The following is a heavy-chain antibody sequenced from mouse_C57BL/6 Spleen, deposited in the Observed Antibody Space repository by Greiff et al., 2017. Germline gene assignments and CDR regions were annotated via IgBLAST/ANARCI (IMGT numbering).Heavy chain of an antibody. V-gene: IGHV5-4*03. Sequence: DVMLVESGGGLVKPGGSLKLSCAASGFTFSSYAMSWVRQTPEKRLEWVATISNGGSYTYYPDNVKGRFTISRDNAKNNLYLQKGHLKSEYTAMYYCARDDATGFAYWGQGTLVTVSA. CDR2: ISNGGSYT. J-gene: IGHJ3*01. CDR1: GFTFSSYA. D-gene: IGHD2-3*01. CDR3: ARDDATGFAY.